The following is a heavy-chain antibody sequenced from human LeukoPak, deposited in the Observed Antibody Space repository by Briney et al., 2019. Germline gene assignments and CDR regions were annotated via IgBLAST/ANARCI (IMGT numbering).Heavy chain of an antibody. CDR3: ARDKTRITIFGVVIPPDY. D-gene: IGHD3-3*01. CDR2: ISAYNGNT. Sequence: ASVKVSCKASGYTFTSYGISWVRQAPGQGLEWVGWISAYNGNTNYAQKLQGRVTMTTDTSTSTAYMELRSLRSDDTAVYYCARDKTRITIFGVVIPPDYWGQGTLVTVSS. V-gene: IGHV1-18*01. CDR1: GYTFTSYG. J-gene: IGHJ4*02.